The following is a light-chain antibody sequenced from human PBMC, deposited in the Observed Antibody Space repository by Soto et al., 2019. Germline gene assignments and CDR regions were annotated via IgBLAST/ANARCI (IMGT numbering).Light chain of an antibody. CDR1: SSNIGSNT. Sequence: QSVLTQPPSASGTPGQRVTISCSGSSSNIGSNTVNWYQQLPGTAPKLLIHANNQRPSGVPDRFSGSKSGTSASLAISWLQSEEADYYCAAWDDSLNGYVFGTGTNVTVL. CDR2: ANN. J-gene: IGLJ1*01. V-gene: IGLV1-44*01. CDR3: AAWDDSLNGYV.